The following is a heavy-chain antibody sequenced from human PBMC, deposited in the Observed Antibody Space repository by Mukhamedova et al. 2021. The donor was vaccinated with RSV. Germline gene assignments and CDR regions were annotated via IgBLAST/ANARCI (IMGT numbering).Heavy chain of an antibody. V-gene: IGHV3-48*02. CDR3: ASHPYCSGGRYYDH. J-gene: IGHJ5*02. Sequence: SSSTTIYYADSVKGRFTISRDNAKNSLYLQMNSLRDEDTAVYYCASHPYCSGGRYYDHWGQGTLVTVSS. D-gene: IGHD2-15*01. CDR2: SSSTTI.